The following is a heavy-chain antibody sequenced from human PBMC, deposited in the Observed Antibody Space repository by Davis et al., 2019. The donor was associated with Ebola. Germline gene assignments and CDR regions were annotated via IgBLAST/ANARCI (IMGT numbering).Heavy chain of an antibody. D-gene: IGHD5-12*01. CDR2: INHSGST. CDR1: GGSFSGYY. Sequence: PSETLSLTCAVYGGSFSGYYWSWIRQPPGKGLEWIGEINHSGSTNYNPSLKSRVTISVDTSKNQFSLKLSSVTAADTAVYYCARGGLLSGYDSVDYWGQGTLVTVSS. V-gene: IGHV4-34*01. J-gene: IGHJ4*02. CDR3: ARGGLLSGYDSVDY.